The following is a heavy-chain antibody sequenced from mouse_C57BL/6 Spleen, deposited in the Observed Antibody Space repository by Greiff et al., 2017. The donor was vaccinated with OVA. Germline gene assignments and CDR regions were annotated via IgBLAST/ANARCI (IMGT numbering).Heavy chain of an antibody. V-gene: IGHV1-76*01. CDR3: ARAGIYDGPYYFDY. CDR2: IYPGSGNT. D-gene: IGHD2-3*01. Sequence: QVQLQQSGAELVRPGASVKLSCKASGYTFTDYYINWVKQRPGQGLEWIARIYPGSGNTYYNEKFKGKATLTAEKSSSTAYMQLSSLTSEDSAVYFCARAGIYDGPYYFDYWGQGTTLTVSS. CDR1: GYTFTDYY. J-gene: IGHJ2*01.